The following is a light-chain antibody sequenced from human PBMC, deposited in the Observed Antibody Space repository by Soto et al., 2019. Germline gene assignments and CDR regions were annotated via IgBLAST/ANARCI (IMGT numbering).Light chain of an antibody. J-gene: IGKJ2*01. V-gene: IGKV1-5*01. CDR3: QQYNSYSVNA. CDR1: QSISGW. Sequence: EIQMTQSPYTLSPSVGERVSITCRASQSISGWLAWYQQKPGQAPKLLIYDASSLESGVPSRFSGSGSGTEFSLTISRLQPDDFATYYCQQYNSYSVNAFGQGTKLEIK. CDR2: DAS.